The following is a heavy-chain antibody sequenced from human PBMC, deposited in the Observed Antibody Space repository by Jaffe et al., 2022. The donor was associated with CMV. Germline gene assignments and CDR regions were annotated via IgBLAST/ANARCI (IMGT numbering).Heavy chain of an antibody. J-gene: IGHJ6*02. V-gene: IGHV4-4*07. CDR2: IYTSGST. D-gene: IGHD6-13*01. Sequence: QVQLQESGPGLVKPSETLSLTCTVSGGSISSYYWSWIRQPAGKGLEWIGRIYTSGSTNYNPSLKSRVTMSVDTSKNQFSLKLSSVTAADTAVYYCARGGGSSWYGYYYYGMDVWGQGTTVTVSS. CDR1: GGSISSYY. CDR3: ARGGGSSWYGYYYYGMDV.